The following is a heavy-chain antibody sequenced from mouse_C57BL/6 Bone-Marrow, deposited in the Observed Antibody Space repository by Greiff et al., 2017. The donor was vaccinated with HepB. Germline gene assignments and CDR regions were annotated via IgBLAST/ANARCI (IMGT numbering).Heavy chain of an antibody. D-gene: IGHD2-3*01. V-gene: IGHV5-17*01. CDR3: ARGDGYYVWYFDV. CDR2: ISSGSSTI. J-gene: IGHJ1*03. CDR1: GFTFSDYG. Sequence: EVKLVESGGGLVKPGGSLKLSCAASGFTFSDYGMHGVRQAPEKGLEWVAYISSGSSTIYYADKVKGRFTISRDNAKNTLFLQMTSLRSEDTAMYYCARGDGYYVWYFDVWGTGTTVTVSS.